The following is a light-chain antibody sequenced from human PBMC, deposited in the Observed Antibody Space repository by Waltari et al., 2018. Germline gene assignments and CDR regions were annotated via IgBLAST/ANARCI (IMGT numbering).Light chain of an antibody. CDR3: QSQDHTAGYSVL. J-gene: IGLJ2*01. V-gene: IGLV3-25*03. Sequence: SSELTQPPSVSVSPGQTARIPCSGDLLPQQYTYWYQPKPGQAPLLLIYKDTERPSGIPERFSGSSSGTIATLTISGVQAEDEADYYCQSQDHTAGYSVLFGGGTKLTVL. CDR1: LLPQQY. CDR2: KDT.